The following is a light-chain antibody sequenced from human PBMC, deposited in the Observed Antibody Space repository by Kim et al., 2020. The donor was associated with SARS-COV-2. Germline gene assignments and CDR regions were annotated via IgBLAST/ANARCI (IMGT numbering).Light chain of an antibody. CDR2: RNN. CDR3: AAWDDSLSGYV. CDR1: SSNIGSNY. J-gene: IGLJ1*01. V-gene: IGLV1-47*01. Sequence: QSVLTQPPSASGTPGQRVTISCSGSSSNIGSNYVYWYQQLPGTAPKLLIYRNNQRPSGVPDRFSGSKSGTSASLAISGLRSEDEADYYCAAWDDSLSGYVFVTAAKVTVL.